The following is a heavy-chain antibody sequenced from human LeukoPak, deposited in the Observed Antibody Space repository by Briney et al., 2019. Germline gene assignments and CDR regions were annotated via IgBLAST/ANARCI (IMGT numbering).Heavy chain of an antibody. CDR1: SGSISSYY. D-gene: IGHD3-3*01. Sequence: SETLSLTCTVSSGSISSYYWSWIRQPPGKGLEWIGYIYYNGSTNYNPSLKSRVTISVDTSKNQFSLKLSSVTAADTAVYYCARTYYDFWSGSRYWYFHLWGRGTLVTVPS. V-gene: IGHV4-59*08. CDR3: ARTYYDFWSGSRYWYFHL. CDR2: IYYNGST. J-gene: IGHJ2*01.